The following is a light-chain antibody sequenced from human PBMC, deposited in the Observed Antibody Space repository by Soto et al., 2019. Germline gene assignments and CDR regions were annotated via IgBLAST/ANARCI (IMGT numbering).Light chain of an antibody. Sequence: QSVLTQPPSVSGAPGQRVTISCTGSSSNIGAGYDVHWYQQLPGKAPKLLIYGNSNRPSGVPYRFSGSKSGTSASLAITGLQAEDEADYFCQSYDSSLSGSVFGGGTKVTVL. CDR2: GNS. CDR1: SSNIGAGYD. V-gene: IGLV1-40*01. CDR3: QSYDSSLSGSV. J-gene: IGLJ2*01.